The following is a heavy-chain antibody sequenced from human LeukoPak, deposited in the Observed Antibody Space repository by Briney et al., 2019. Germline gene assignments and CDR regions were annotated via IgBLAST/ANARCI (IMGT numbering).Heavy chain of an antibody. CDR1: GFIFSSYG. CDR2: IRYDGSNK. CDR3: AKGDTLLWFGDHRGGWFDP. V-gene: IGHV3-30*02. Sequence: GGSLRLSCAASGFIFSSYGMHWVRQAPGKGLEWVAFIRYDGSNKYYADSVKGRSTISRDNSKNTLYLQMNSLRAEDTAVYYCAKGDTLLWFGDHRGGWFDPWGQGTLVTVSS. D-gene: IGHD3-10*01. J-gene: IGHJ5*02.